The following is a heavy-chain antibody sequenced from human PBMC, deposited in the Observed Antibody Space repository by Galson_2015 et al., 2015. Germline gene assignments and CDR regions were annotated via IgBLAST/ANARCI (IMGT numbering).Heavy chain of an antibody. Sequence: CAISGDSVSSNSAAWNWIRQSPSRGLEWLGRTYYRSKWYNNYAVSVKSRVTINPDTSKNQFSLHLNSVTPEDTAVYYCARDPWRGSYKVFYFDYWGQGTLVTVSS. CDR1: GDSVSSNSAA. J-gene: IGHJ4*02. V-gene: IGHV6-1*01. CDR2: TYYRSKWYN. D-gene: IGHD1-26*01. CDR3: ARDPWRGSYKVFYFDY.